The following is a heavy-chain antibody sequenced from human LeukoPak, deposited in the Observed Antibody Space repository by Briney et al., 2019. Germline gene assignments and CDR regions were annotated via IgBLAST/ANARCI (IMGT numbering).Heavy chain of an antibody. J-gene: IGHJ6*02. CDR3: ARVSGYCSGGTCYGLPSHGLDV. D-gene: IGHD2-15*01. CDR1: GYTFTNYF. CDR2: INPSGGST. Sequence: ASVKVSCKASGYTFTNYFMHWVRLAPGQGLVWVGIINPSGGSTSYAQKFQGRVTMTSDTSKSTVYMELRSLRSEDTAVYYCARVSGYCSGGTCYGLPSHGLDVWGQGTPVTVSS. V-gene: IGHV1-46*01.